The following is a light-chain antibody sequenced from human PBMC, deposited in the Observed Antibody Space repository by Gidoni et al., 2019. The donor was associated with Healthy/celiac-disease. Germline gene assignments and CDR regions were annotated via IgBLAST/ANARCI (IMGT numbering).Light chain of an antibody. CDR2: SNN. V-gene: IGLV1-47*02. CDR3: AAWDDSLSGPV. CDR1: SSNIGSNY. Sequence: QSVLTQPPSASGTPGHRVTISCSRSSSNIGSNYVYWYQQLPGTAPKLLIYSNNQRPSGVPDRFSGSKSGTSASLAISGLRSEDEADYYCAAWDDSLSGPVFGGGTKLTVL. J-gene: IGLJ3*02.